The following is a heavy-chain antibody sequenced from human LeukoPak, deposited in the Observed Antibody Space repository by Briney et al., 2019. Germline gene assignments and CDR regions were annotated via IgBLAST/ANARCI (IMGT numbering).Heavy chain of an antibody. CDR2: ISAYNGNT. V-gene: IGHV1-18*01. CDR1: GYTFTSYG. J-gene: IGHJ4*02. CDR3: ARGGYDSSGYYYPQYYFDY. Sequence: ASVKVSCKASGYTFTSYGISWVRQAPGQGLEWMGWISAYNGNTNYAQKLQGRVTMTTDTSTSTAYMEPRSLRSDDTAVYYCARGGYDSSGYYYPQYYFDYWGQGTLVTVSS. D-gene: IGHD3-22*01.